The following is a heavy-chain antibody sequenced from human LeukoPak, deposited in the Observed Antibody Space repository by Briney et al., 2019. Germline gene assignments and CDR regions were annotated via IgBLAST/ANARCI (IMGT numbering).Heavy chain of an antibody. D-gene: IGHD1-26*01. Sequence: GGSLRLSCAASGFTVSSNYMSWVRQAPGKGLEWVSVIYSGGSTYYADSVKGRFTISRDNSKNTLYLQMNSLRAEDTAVYYCARVLKYSGSPDWGQGTLVTVSS. V-gene: IGHV3-66*01. CDR1: GFTVSSNY. CDR3: ARVLKYSGSPD. CDR2: IYSGGST. J-gene: IGHJ4*02.